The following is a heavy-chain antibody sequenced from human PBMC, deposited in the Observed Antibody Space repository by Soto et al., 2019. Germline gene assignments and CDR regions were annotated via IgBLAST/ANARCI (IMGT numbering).Heavy chain of an antibody. Sequence: QVQLVQSGAEVKNPGSSVKVSCKTSGFTFNVYGIHGVRQAPGQGLEWMGGLIPIYDEPYYAQKFQGGVTITADKSTTTVHLELSSLRSEDTAVYFCARVRDPHLDHYGLDVWGQGTTVTVS. V-gene: IGHV1-69*06. J-gene: IGHJ6*02. CDR3: ARVRDPHLDHYGLDV. CDR1: GFTFNVYG. D-gene: IGHD3-10*01. CDR2: LIPIYDEP.